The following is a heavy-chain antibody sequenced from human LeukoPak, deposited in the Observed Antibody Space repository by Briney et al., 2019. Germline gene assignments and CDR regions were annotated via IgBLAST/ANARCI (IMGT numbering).Heavy chain of an antibody. CDR1: GGSISSSSYY. CDR2: IYYSGST. D-gene: IGHD6-13*01. V-gene: IGHV4-39*01. Sequence: KSSETLSLTCTVSGGSISSSSYYWGWIRQPPGKGLEWIGSIYYSGSTYYNPSLKSRVTISVDTSKNQFSLKLSSVTAADTAVYYCARLGPRVAAAGPRDYWGQGTLVTVSS. CDR3: ARLGPRVAAAGPRDY. J-gene: IGHJ4*02.